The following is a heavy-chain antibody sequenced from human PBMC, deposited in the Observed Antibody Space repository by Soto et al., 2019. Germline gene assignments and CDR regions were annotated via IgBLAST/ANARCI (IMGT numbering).Heavy chain of an antibody. V-gene: IGHV1-3*01. D-gene: IGHD6-19*01. Sequence: ASVKVSCKASGYTFTSYAMHWVRQAPGQRLEWMGWINADNGNTKYAQKLQGRVTMTRDTSTSTAYMELRSLRSDDTAVYYCARDPESLSSGWPLDYWGQGTLVTVSS. CDR2: INADNGNT. CDR3: ARDPESLSSGWPLDY. J-gene: IGHJ4*02. CDR1: GYTFTSYA.